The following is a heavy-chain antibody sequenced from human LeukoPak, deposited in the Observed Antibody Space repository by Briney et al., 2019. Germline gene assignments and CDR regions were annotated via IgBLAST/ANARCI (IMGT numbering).Heavy chain of an antibody. J-gene: IGHJ4*02. CDR3: ARGSPVLDY. V-gene: IGHV4-34*01. Sequence: PSETLSLTCAVYGGSFSGYYWSWIRQPPGKGLEWIGEINHSGSTNYNPSLKSRVTISVDTSKNQFSLKLSSVTAADTAVYYCARGSPVLDYWGQGTLVTVSS. CDR1: GGSFSGYY. CDR2: INHSGST. D-gene: IGHD2-15*01.